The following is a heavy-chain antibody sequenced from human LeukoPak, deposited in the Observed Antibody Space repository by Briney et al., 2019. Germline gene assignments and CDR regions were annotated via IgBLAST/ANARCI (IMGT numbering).Heavy chain of an antibody. D-gene: IGHD7-27*01. V-gene: IGHV4-34*01. CDR2: IDHSGST. CDR3: ARGLGY. Sequence: SETLSLTCAVYDESFSGYYCSWIRQPPRKGLEWIGEIDHSGSTNYNPSLQSRVTISVDTSKNQFSLKLSSVTAADTAVYYCARGLGYWGQGTLVTVSS. J-gene: IGHJ4*02. CDR1: DESFSGYY.